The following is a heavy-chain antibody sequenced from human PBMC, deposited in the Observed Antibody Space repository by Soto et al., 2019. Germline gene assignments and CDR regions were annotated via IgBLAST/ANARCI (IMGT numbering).Heavy chain of an antibody. V-gene: IGHV1-8*01. CDR2: MNPNSGNT. CDR1: GYTFTSYD. CDR3: AREPYDFWSGYHMDLFDF. Sequence: ASVKVSCKASGYTFTSYDINWVRQATGQGLEWMGWMNPNSGNTGYAQKFQGRVTMTRNTSISTAYMELSSLRSEDTAVYYCAREPYDFWSGYHMDLFDFWGQGSLVTVSS. D-gene: IGHD3-3*01. J-gene: IGHJ4*02.